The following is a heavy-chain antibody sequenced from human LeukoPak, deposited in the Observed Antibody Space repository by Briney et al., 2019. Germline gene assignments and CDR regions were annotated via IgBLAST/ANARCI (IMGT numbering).Heavy chain of an antibody. J-gene: IGHJ6*02. CDR2: IWYDGSNK. CDR3: ARDEDIVVVPALNHYYYYYGMDV. D-gene: IGHD2-2*01. CDR1: GFTFSSYG. V-gene: IGHV3-33*01. Sequence: PGGSLRLSFAASGFTFSSYGMHWVRQAPGKGLEWVAVIWYDGSNKYYADSVKGRFTISRDNSKNTLYLQMNSLRAEDTAVYYCARDEDIVVVPALNHYYYYYGMDVWGQGTTVTVSS.